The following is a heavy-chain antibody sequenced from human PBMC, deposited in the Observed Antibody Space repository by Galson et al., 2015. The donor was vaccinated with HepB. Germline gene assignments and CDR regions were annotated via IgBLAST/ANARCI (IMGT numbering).Heavy chain of an antibody. CDR1: GDSVSSNSAA. CDR2: TYYRSKWYN. J-gene: IGHJ4*02. CDR3: AREVSYDYGSGQIGTFDY. V-gene: IGHV6-1*01. Sequence: CAISGDSVSSNSAAWNWIRQSPSRGLEWLGRTYYRSKWYNDYAVSVKSRITINPDTSKNQFSLQLNSVTPEDTAVYYCAREVSYDYGSGQIGTFDYWGQGTLVTVSS. D-gene: IGHD5-12*01.